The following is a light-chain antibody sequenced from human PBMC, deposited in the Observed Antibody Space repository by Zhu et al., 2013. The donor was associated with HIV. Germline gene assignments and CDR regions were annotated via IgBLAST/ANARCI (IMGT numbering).Light chain of an antibody. CDR2: DVS. V-gene: IGLV2-11*01. CDR1: SSDVGGYDY. CDR3: ASFTTSITWV. J-gene: IGLJ2*01. Sequence: QSVLTQPRSVSGSPGQSVTISCTGSSSDVGGYDYVSWYQQHPGKAPKLMLFDVSKRPSGVPDRFSGSKSGNTASLTISGLQAQDEAEYFCASFTTSITWVFGGGTTVTVL.